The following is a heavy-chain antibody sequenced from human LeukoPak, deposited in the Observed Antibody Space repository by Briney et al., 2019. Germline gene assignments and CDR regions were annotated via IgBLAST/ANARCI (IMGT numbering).Heavy chain of an antibody. CDR2: ISIIRSTI. Sequence: GSLRLSCAASGFTFSSYSMNWVRQAPGKELEWVSYISIIRSTIYYADSVRGRFTISSDNAKNSLYLQMNSLRAEDTAVYYCARGNYGDHADYWGQGTLVTVSS. J-gene: IGHJ4*02. CDR1: GFTFSSYS. V-gene: IGHV3-48*01. CDR3: ARGNYGDHADY. D-gene: IGHD4-17*01.